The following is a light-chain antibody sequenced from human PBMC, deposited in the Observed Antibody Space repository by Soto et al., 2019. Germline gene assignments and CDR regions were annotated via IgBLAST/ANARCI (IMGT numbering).Light chain of an antibody. V-gene: IGKV3-11*01. CDR2: DAS. J-gene: IGKJ4*01. CDR3: QQRRDWPPLT. CDR1: HSVGTF. Sequence: EIVLTQSPGTLSLSPGERATLSCRASHSVGTFLAWYQQKPGQAPRLLIYDASNRATGIPARFSGSGSGTDFTLTISSLEPEDFAVYYCQQRRDWPPLTFGGGTKVEI.